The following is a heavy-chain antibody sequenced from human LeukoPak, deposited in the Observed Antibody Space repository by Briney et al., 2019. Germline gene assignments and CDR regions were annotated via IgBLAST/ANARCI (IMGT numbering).Heavy chain of an antibody. J-gene: IGHJ6*03. D-gene: IGHD3-3*01. Sequence: GGSLRLSCVTSGFTFSGYWVHWVGQGPEKGLDLVPRIDNDGHGIIYADSVKGRFTTSRDNVKNTLYLQMNSLRVEDTAVYYCAAGGGWDPSFGVVTHIDAWGKGTTVVVS. CDR1: GFTFSGYW. CDR2: IDNDGHGI. V-gene: IGHV3-74*01. CDR3: AAGGGWDPSFGVVTHIDA.